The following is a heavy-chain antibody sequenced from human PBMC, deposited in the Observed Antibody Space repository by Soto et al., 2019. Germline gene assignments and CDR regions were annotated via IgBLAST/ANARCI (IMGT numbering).Heavy chain of an antibody. Sequence: GVSLRLSCAASGFSFSGYWMSWVRQAPGKGPEWVANIKEDGTEQHYVDSVKGRFTISRDNSENSLFLQMNNLRAEDSAIYYCAITTSTVSYWFDPWGPGTQVTVSS. D-gene: IGHD4-4*01. J-gene: IGHJ5*02. CDR3: AITTSTVSYWFDP. CDR2: IKEDGTEQ. V-gene: IGHV3-7*03. CDR1: GFSFSGYW.